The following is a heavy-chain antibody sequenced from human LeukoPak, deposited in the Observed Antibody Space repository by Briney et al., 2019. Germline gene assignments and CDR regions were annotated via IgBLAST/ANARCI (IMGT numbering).Heavy chain of an antibody. J-gene: IGHJ3*02. CDR2: IYYSGNT. V-gene: IGHV4-39*07. CDR3: ARDPTHGAVDI. D-gene: IGHD4-11*01. Sequence: PSETLSLTCTVSGGSISSSSYYWGWIRQPPGKGLEWIGSIYYSGNTCYNPSLKSRVTISVDTSKNQFSLKMKSVIAADTAVYYCARDPTHGAVDIWGQGTMVTVSS. CDR1: GGSISSSSYY.